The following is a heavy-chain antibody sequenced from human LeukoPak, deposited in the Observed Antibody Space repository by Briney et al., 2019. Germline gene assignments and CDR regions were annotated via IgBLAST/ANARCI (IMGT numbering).Heavy chain of an antibody. CDR2: ISGSGGST. CDR3: ARDQQLVPFDY. V-gene: IGHV3-23*01. D-gene: IGHD6-13*01. CDR1: GFTFSSYA. Sequence: GGSLRLSCAASGFTFSSYAMSWVRQAPGKGLEWVSAISGSGGSTYYADSVKGRITISRDNSKNTLYLQMNSLRAEDTAVYYCARDQQLVPFDYWGQGTLVTVSS. J-gene: IGHJ4*02.